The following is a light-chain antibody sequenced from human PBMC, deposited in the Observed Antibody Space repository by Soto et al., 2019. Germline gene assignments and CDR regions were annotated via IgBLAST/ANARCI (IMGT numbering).Light chain of an antibody. CDR2: KAS. V-gene: IGKV1-5*03. CDR3: QQYHSYPLT. CDR1: QSISAW. J-gene: IGKJ5*01. Sequence: DIQMTQSPSTLSASVGERVTITCRASQSISAWLAWYQQKPGKAPKLLIYKASNVESGVPSRFSGSGSGTGFTITISSLQPDDFATYYCQQYHSYPLTFGQGTRLEIK.